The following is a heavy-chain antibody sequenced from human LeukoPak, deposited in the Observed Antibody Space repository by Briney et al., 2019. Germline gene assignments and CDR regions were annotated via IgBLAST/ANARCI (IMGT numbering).Heavy chain of an antibody. J-gene: IGHJ6*02. D-gene: IGHD6-6*01. Sequence: SVKVSCKASGGTFSTYAISWVRQAPGQGLEWMGGIIPIFGTANYAQKFQGRVTITADESTSTAYMELSSLGSEDTAVYYCARARVLYYGMDVWGQGTTVTVSS. CDR3: ARARVLYYGMDV. V-gene: IGHV1-69*13. CDR1: GGTFSTYA. CDR2: IIPIFGTA.